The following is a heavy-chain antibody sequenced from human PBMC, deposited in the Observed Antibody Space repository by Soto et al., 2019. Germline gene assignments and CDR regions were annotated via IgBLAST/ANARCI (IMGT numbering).Heavy chain of an antibody. CDR1: GFTFSSYW. CDR2: INSDGSST. CDR3: ARGYDYVWGSYLIFDY. D-gene: IGHD3-16*02. V-gene: IGHV3-74*01. Sequence: GGSLRLSCAASGFTFSSYWMHWVRQAPGKGLVWVSRINSDGSSTSYADSVKGRFTISRDNAKNTLYLQMNSLRAEDTAVYYCARGYDYVWGSYLIFDYWGQGTLVTVSS. J-gene: IGHJ4*02.